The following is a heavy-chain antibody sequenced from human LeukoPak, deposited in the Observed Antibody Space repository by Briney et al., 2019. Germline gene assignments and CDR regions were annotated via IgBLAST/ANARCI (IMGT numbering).Heavy chain of an antibody. Sequence: GASVKVSCKASGYTFTSYAMHWVRQAPGQRLEWMGWINVGNGNTKYSQEFQGRVTITRDTSASTAYMELSSLRSEDMAVYYCAGSLTGRWFGESGFDYWGQGTLATVSS. CDR1: GYTFTSYA. V-gene: IGHV1-3*03. CDR3: AGSLTGRWFGESGFDY. D-gene: IGHD3-10*01. CDR2: INVGNGNT. J-gene: IGHJ4*02.